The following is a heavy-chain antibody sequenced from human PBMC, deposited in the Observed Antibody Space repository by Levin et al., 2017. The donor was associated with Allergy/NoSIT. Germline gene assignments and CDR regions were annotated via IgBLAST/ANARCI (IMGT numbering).Heavy chain of an antibody. CDR3: ARLPGEYCSSTSCYSSFDI. J-gene: IGHJ3*02. Sequence: PGESLKISCKGSGYSFTSYWIGWVRQMPGKGLEWMGIIYPGDSDTRYSPSFQGQVTISADKSISTAYLQWSSLKASDTAMYYCARLPGEYCSSTSCYSSFDIWGQGTMVTVSS. D-gene: IGHD2-2*01. CDR2: IYPGDSDT. CDR1: GYSFTSYW. V-gene: IGHV5-51*01.